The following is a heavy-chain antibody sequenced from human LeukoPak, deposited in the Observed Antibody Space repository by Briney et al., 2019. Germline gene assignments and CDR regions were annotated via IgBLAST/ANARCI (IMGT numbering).Heavy chain of an antibody. V-gene: IGHV4-59*06. J-gene: IGHJ4*02. CDR1: GGSISSSY. D-gene: IGHD5-18*01. CDR2: IYYSGTT. CDR3: ARGTTDGYSYGRFDY. Sequence: PSETLSLTCTVSGGSISSSYWSWIRQHPGKGLEWLGYIYYSGTTYYNPSLKSRVTFSVDTSKNQFSLKLNPVTAADTALYYCARGTTDGYSYGRFDYWGQGTLVTVSS.